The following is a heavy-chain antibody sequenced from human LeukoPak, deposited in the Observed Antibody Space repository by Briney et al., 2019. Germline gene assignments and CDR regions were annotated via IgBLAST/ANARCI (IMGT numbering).Heavy chain of an antibody. J-gene: IGHJ3*02. CDR2: MSAYNGNT. CDR3: ARDVVAAAGTGDDAFDI. V-gene: IGHV1-18*01. Sequence: ASVKVSCKASGYTFTSYGISWVRQAPGQGLEWMGWMSAYNGNTNYAQKLQGRVTMSTDTSTSTAYMELRSLRSDDTAVSYCARDVVAAAGTGDDAFDIWGQGTMVTVSS. D-gene: IGHD6-13*01. CDR1: GYTFTSYG.